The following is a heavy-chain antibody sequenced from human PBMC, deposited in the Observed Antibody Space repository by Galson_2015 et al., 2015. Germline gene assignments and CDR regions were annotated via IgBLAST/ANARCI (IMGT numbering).Heavy chain of an antibody. Sequence: VKVSCKVSGYAFTDYYMHWVQQAPGKGLEWMGLVDPEDGETIYAEKFQGRVTITADTSTDTAYMELSSLRSEDTAVYYCATGRFSSGRPTPDAFDIWGQGTMVTVSS. V-gene: IGHV1-69-2*01. J-gene: IGHJ3*02. CDR3: ATGRFSSGRPTPDAFDI. CDR2: VDPEDGET. D-gene: IGHD3-22*01. CDR1: GYAFTDYY.